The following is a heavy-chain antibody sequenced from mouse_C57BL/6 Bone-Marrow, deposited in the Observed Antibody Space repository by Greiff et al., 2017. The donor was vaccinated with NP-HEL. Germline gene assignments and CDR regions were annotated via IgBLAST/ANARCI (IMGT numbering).Heavy chain of an antibody. CDR1: GFTFSDYG. CDR2: ISSGSSTI. Sequence: VQLQQSGGGLVKPGGSLKLSCAASGFTFSDYGMHWVRQAPEKGLEWVAYISSGSSTIYYADTVKGRFTISRDNAKNTLFLQMTSLRSEDTAMYYCARRLGRRGYFDYWGQGTTLTVSS. CDR3: ARRLGRRGYFDY. D-gene: IGHD4-1*01. V-gene: IGHV5-17*01. J-gene: IGHJ2*01.